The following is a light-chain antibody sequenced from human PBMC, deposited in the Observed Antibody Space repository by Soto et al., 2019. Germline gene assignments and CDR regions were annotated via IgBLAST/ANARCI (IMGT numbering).Light chain of an antibody. Sequence: IVMTQSPDSLAVSLGERATINCKSSHILLYTSNNKNYLAWFQQNPGQPPRLLIYWASTRESGVPDRFSGSGSGTDFTLTISSLQSEDVAVYYCQQYYSNPELTFGGGTKVDIK. J-gene: IGKJ4*01. CDR2: WAS. CDR1: HILLYTSNNKNY. CDR3: QQYYSNPELT. V-gene: IGKV4-1*01.